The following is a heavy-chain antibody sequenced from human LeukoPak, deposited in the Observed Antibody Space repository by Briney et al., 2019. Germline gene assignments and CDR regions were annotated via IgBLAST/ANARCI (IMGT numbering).Heavy chain of an antibody. CDR1: GGSIRSYF. CDR3: ASPLVGATDFDY. J-gene: IGHJ4*02. D-gene: IGHD1-26*01. CDR2: IYYSGST. Sequence: PSETLSLTCTVSGGSIRSYFWSWIRQPPGKGLEWIGSIYYSGSTYYNPSLKSRVTISVDTSKNQFSLKLSSVTAADTAVYYCASPLVGATDFDYWGQGTLVTVSS. V-gene: IGHV4-59*05.